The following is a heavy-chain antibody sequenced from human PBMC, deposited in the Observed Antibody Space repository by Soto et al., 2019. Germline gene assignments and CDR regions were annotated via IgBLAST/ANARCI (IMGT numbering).Heavy chain of an antibody. CDR1: GYSFTSYW. V-gene: IGHV5-51*01. Sequence: GESLKISCKGSGYSFTSYWIGWVRQMPGKGLEWMGIIYPGDSDTRYSPSFQGQVTISADKSISTAYLQWSSLKASDTAMYYCARHYCSSTSCYPVYYYYYGMDVWGQGTTGTVSS. J-gene: IGHJ6*02. D-gene: IGHD2-2*01. CDR2: IYPGDSDT. CDR3: ARHYCSSTSCYPVYYYYYGMDV.